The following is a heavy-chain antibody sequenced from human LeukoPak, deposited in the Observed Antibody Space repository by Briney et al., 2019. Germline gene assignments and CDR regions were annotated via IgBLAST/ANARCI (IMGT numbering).Heavy chain of an antibody. CDR3: ARLPTYYYDSSGYYYVPHYFDY. J-gene: IGHJ4*02. Sequence: GESLKISCKGSGYSFTSYWIGWVRQMPGKGLEWMGIIYPGDSDTRYSPSFQGQVTISADKSISTAYLQWSSLKASDTAMYYCARLPTYYYDSSGYYYVPHYFDYWGQGTLVTVSS. CDR2: IYPGDSDT. D-gene: IGHD3-22*01. CDR1: GYSFTSYW. V-gene: IGHV5-51*01.